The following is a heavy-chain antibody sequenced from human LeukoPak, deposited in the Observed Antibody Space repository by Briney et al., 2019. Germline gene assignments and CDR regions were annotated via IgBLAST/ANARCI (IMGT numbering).Heavy chain of an antibody. CDR3: AKRMQGYDYDPTFDY. D-gene: IGHD3-16*01. CDR1: GFTVSSNY. V-gene: IGHV3-23*01. J-gene: IGHJ4*02. CDR2: ISGSDGRT. Sequence: GGSLRLSCAASGFTVSSNYMSWVRQAPGKGLEWVSGISGSDGRTYYADSVKGRFTISRDDSKNTLFLQMNSLRAEDTAVYYCAKRMQGYDYDPTFDYWGQGTLVTVSS.